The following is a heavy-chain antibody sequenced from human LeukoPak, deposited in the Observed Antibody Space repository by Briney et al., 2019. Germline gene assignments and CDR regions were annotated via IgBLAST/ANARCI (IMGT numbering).Heavy chain of an antibody. CDR3: ARGIGSSSWHPDYYYYMDV. CDR1: GGSISSSSYY. V-gene: IGHV4-39*07. D-gene: IGHD6-13*01. Sequence: KPSETLSLTCTVSGGSISSSSYYWGWIRQPPGKGLEWIGSIYYSGSTYYNPSLKSRVTISVDTSKNQFSLKLSSVTAADTAVYYCARGIGSSSWHPDYYYYMDVWGKGTTVTVSS. CDR2: IYYSGST. J-gene: IGHJ6*03.